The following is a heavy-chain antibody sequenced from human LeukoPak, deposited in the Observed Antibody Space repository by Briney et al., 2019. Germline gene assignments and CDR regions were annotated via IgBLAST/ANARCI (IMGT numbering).Heavy chain of an antibody. D-gene: IGHD3-22*01. V-gene: IGHV1-69*04. CDR1: GGTFSSYA. Sequence: ASVKVSCKASGGTFSSYAISWVRRAPGQGLEWMGRIIPILGIANYAQKFQGRVTITADKSTSTAYMELSSLRSEDTAVYYCARDPLDYYDSSGPTPIDYWGQGTLVTVSS. J-gene: IGHJ4*02. CDR3: ARDPLDYYDSSGPTPIDY. CDR2: IIPILGIA.